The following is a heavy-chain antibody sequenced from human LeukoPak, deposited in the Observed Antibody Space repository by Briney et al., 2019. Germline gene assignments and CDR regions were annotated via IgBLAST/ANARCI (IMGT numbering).Heavy chain of an antibody. CDR2: IWFDGSKT. Sequence: GGSLRLSCAASGFTFNNYGMHWVRQAPGKGLEWVAFIWFDGSKTDYIDSVKGRFTISRDNSENTLYLQMNSLTIEDAAVYFCAKGSMFRGRGLSDYWGQGTLVTVSS. D-gene: IGHD3-10*01. V-gene: IGHV3-30*02. CDR1: GFTFNNYG. J-gene: IGHJ4*02. CDR3: AKGSMFRGRGLSDY.